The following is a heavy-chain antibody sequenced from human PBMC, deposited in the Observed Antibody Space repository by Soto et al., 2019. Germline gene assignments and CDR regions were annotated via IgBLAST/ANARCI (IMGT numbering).Heavy chain of an antibody. J-gene: IGHJ4*02. CDR1: GFIVSNAW. V-gene: IGHV3-15*07. Sequence: EVQLVESGGGVVKPGGSRRRSCAASGFIVSNAWVNWVRQAPGKGLEWVGRIKSETDGGATDYGTPVEGRFTISRDDSKSTLYLQMNSLKTEATAVYYCTTDKAYWGQGTLVTVSA. CDR2: IKSETDGGAT. CDR3: TTDKAY.